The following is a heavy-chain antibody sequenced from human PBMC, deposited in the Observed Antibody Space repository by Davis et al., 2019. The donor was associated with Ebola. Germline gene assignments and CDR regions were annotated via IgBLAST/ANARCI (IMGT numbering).Heavy chain of an antibody. CDR2: INPNSGGT. V-gene: IGHV1-18*01. J-gene: IGHJ6*02. CDR1: GGTFSSYA. D-gene: IGHD2/OR15-2a*01. CDR3: ARDKRISPSRYYYGMDV. Sequence: AASVKVSCKASGGTFSSYAISWVRQAPGQGLEWMGWINPNSGGTNYAQKLQGRVTMTTDTSTSTAYMELRSLRSDDTAVYYCARDKRISPSRYYYGMDVWGQGTTVTVSS.